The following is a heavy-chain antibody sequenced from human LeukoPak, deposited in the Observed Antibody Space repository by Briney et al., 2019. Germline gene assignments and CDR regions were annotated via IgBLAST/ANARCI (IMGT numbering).Heavy chain of an antibody. CDR3: ATVATGSWRWIDP. V-gene: IGHV3-74*01. J-gene: IGHJ5*02. CDR2: INSDGTRT. D-gene: IGHD1-26*01. CDR1: GFTFSTYW. Sequence: PGGSLRLSCAASGFTFSTYWMHWVRQAPGKGLVWVSRINSDGTRTTYADSVKGRFTISRDNAKNTVYLQMNSLTAEDTAVYYCATVATGSWRWIDPWGQGTLVTVSS.